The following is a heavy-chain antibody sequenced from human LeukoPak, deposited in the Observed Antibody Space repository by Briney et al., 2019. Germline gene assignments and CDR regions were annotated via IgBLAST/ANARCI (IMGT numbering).Heavy chain of an antibody. J-gene: IGHJ4*02. CDR2: IYYSGST. D-gene: IGHD6-6*01. CDR3: ARVLTSIADYYFDY. V-gene: IGHV4-59*01. CDR1: GGSISSYY. Sequence: SETLSLTCTVSGGSISSYYWSWIRQPPGKGLEWIGYIYYSGSTNYNPSLKSRVTISVDTSKNQFSLKLSSVTAADTAVYYCARVLTSIADYYFDYWGQGTLVTVSS.